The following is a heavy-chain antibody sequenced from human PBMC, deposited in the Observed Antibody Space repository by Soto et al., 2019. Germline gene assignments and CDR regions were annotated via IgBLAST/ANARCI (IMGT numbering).Heavy chain of an antibody. CDR2: ISYDGSNK. J-gene: IGHJ4*02. CDR1: GFTFSSYA. Sequence: GGSLRLSCAASGFTFSSYAMHWVRQAPGKGLEWVAVISYDGSNKYYADSVKGRFTISRDNSKNTLYLQMNSLRAEDTAVYYCASERGYSGHGLFDYWGQGTLVTVSS. CDR3: ASERGYSGHGLFDY. D-gene: IGHD5-12*01. V-gene: IGHV3-30-3*01.